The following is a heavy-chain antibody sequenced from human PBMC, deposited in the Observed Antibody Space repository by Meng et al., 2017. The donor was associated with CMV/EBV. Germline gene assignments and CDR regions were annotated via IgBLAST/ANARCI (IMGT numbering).Heavy chain of an antibody. CDR2: IYYSGST. CDR1: GGSISSYY. Sequence: GSLRLSCTVSGGSISSYYWSWIRQPPGKGLEWIGYIYYSGSTNSNPSLKSRVTISVDTSKNQFSLKLSSVTAADTAVYYCARVDIVVVGGYGMDVWGQGTTVTVSS. CDR3: ARVDIVVVGGYGMDV. D-gene: IGHD2-2*01. V-gene: IGHV4-59*01. J-gene: IGHJ6*02.